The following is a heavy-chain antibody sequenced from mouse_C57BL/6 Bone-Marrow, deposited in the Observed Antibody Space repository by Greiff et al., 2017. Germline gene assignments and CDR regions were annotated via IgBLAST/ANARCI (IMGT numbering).Heavy chain of an antibody. CDR1: GFTFSSYT. CDR3: ATLFMITEAMDY. D-gene: IGHD2-4*01. CDR2: ISGGGGNT. V-gene: IGHV5-9*01. J-gene: IGHJ4*01. Sequence: EVMLVESGGGLVKPGGSLKLSCAASGFTFSSYTMSWVRQTPEKRLEWVATISGGGGNTYYPDSVKGRFTISRDNAKNTLYLQMSSLRSEDTALYYCATLFMITEAMDYWGQGTSVTVSS.